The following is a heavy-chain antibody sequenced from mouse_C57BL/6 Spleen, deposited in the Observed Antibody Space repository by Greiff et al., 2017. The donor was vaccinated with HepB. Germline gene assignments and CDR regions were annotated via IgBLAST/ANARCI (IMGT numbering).Heavy chain of an antibody. D-gene: IGHD3-3*01. CDR2: INPGSGGT. V-gene: IGHV1-54*01. J-gene: IGHJ1*03. CDR3: ARCGTGWYFDV. Sequence: VQLQQSGAELVRPGTSVKVSCKASGYAFTNYLIEWVKQRPGQGLEWIGVINPGSGGTNYNEKFKGKATLTADKYSSTAYMQLSSLTSEDSAVYFCARCGTGWYFDVWGTGTTVTVSS. CDR1: GYAFTNYL.